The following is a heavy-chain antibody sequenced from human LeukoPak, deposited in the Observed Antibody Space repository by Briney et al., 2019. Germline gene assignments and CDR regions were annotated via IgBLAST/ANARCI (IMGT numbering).Heavy chain of an antibody. CDR3: AKVLTYYPGSGSYYPDF. Sequence: PGGSLRLSCAASGFTFKNFGMHWVRQAPGKGLEWVAFIRYDGSNKYYADSVKGRFTISRDNSKNVLDLQLNSLRPEDTAFYYCAKVLTYYPGSGSYYPDFWGQGTLVTVSS. V-gene: IGHV3-30*02. CDR2: IRYDGSNK. D-gene: IGHD3-10*01. CDR1: GFTFKNFG. J-gene: IGHJ4*02.